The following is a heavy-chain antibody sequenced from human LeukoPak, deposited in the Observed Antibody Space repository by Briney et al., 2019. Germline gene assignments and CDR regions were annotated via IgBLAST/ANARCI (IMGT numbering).Heavy chain of an antibody. D-gene: IGHD2-15*01. Sequence: PGGSLTLSCPASGFCFSTYNMNWVRPAPGKGVEWVSSVSRGSIDIDHAESVRGRFTISRDSAKNSLFLQMNSLRAEDTAVYYCARERTYSSHGTCLEIDYWGQGTLVTVSS. CDR1: GFCFSTYN. J-gene: IGHJ4*02. CDR2: VSRGSIDI. CDR3: ARERTYSSHGTCLEIDY. V-gene: IGHV3-21*01.